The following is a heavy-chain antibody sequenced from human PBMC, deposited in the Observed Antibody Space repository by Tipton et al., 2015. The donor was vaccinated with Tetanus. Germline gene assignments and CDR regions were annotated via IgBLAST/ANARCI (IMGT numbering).Heavy chain of an antibody. Sequence: LRLSCTVSGGSISSGDYYWSWIRRPPGKGPEWIGYVYSTATTYYNPSLKSRVTISVDTSKNQFSLKLNSVTAADTAMYYCVTVNFPNYHHYGMDVWGQGTTVTVSS. CDR1: GGSISSGDYY. CDR3: VTVNFPNYHHYGMDV. V-gene: IGHV4-30-4*01. CDR2: VYSTATT. J-gene: IGHJ6*02. D-gene: IGHD1-1*01.